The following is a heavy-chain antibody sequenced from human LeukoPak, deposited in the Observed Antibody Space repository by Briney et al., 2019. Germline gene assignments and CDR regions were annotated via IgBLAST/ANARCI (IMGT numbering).Heavy chain of an antibody. CDR1: GFTFDDYA. CDR2: ISWNSGSI. J-gene: IGHJ3*02. CDR3: AKEVVVVPGGAFDI. V-gene: IGHV3-9*01. D-gene: IGHD2-2*01. Sequence: PGGSLRLSYAASGFTFDDYAMHWVRQAPGKGLEWVSGISWNSGSIGYADSVKGRFTISRDNAKNSLYLQMNSLRAEDTALYYCAKEVVVVPGGAFDIWGQGTMVTVSS.